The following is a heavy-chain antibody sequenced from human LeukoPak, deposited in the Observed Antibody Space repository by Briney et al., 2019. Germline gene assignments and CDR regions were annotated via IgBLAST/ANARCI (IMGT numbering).Heavy chain of an antibody. J-gene: IGHJ4*02. CDR1: GYTFTGHY. V-gene: IGHV1-2*02. CDR3: ARGDPRYYDFWSGPRGYFDY. D-gene: IGHD3-3*01. CDR2: IKPDSGGT. Sequence: GASVKVSCKASGYTFTGHYMHWVRQAPGQGLEWMGWIKPDSGGTSYAQKFQGRVTMTRDTSISTAYLELRSLRSDDTAVYYCARGDPRYYDFWSGPRGYFDYWGQGTLVTVSS.